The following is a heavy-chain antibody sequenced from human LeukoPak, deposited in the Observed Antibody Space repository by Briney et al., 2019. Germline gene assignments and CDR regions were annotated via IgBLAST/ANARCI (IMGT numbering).Heavy chain of an antibody. J-gene: IGHJ3*02. CDR1: QFNFNKFG. D-gene: IGHD3-22*01. CDR3: AKDVGYYDTGAFDI. CDR2: ISGSGGST. V-gene: IGHV3-23*01. Sequence: PGGSLRLSCATSQFNFNKFGMTWVRQAPGKGLEWVSAISGSGGSTYYADSVKGRFTISRDNSKNTLYLQMNSLRAEDTAVYYCAKDVGYYDTGAFDIWGQGTMVTVSS.